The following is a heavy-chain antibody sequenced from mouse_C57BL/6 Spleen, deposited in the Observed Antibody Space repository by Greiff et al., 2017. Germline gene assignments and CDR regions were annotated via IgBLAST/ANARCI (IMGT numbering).Heavy chain of an antibody. Sequence: EVMLVESGEGLVKPGGSLKLSCAASGFTFSSYAMSWVRQTPEKRLEWVAYISSGGDYIYYADTVKGRFTISSDNARNTLYLQMSSLKSEDTAMYYCTRFYDYFDYWGQGTTLTVSS. V-gene: IGHV5-9-1*02. D-gene: IGHD2-3*01. CDR1: GFTFSSYA. CDR3: TRFYDYFDY. CDR2: ISSGGDYI. J-gene: IGHJ2*01.